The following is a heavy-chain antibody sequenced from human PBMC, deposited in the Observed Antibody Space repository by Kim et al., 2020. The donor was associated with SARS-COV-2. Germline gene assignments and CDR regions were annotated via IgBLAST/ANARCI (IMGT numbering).Heavy chain of an antibody. CDR2: ISRSSSTI. J-gene: IGHJ3*01. D-gene: IGHD3-10*01. CDR1: GFTFSSYS. V-gene: IGHV3-48*04. Sequence: GGSLRLSCAASGFTFSSYSMNWVRQAPGKGLEWVSYISRSSSTIYYADSVKGRFTISRDNAKNSLYLQMNSLRAEDTAVYYCARDVALYEYDLRGAFDVWGQGTMVTVSS. CDR3: ARDVALYEYDLRGAFDV.